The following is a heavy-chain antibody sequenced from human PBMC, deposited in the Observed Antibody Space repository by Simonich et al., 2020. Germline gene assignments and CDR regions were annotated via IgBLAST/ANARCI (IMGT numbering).Heavy chain of an antibody. CDR3: ARGKGWKNAFDI. Sequence: QVQLQQWGAGLLKPSGTLSLTCAVHGGSFSGYYWSWISQPPGKGLGWIGEIKPSGSTNYNPSLKSRVTISVDTSKNQFSLKLSSVTAADTAVYYCARGKGWKNAFDIWGQGTMVTVSS. J-gene: IGHJ3*02. D-gene: IGHD1-1*01. CDR2: IKPSGST. CDR1: GGSFSGYY. V-gene: IGHV4-34*01.